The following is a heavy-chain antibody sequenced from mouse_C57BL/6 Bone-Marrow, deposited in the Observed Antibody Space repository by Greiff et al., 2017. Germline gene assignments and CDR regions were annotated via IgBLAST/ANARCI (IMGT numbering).Heavy chain of an antibody. CDR1: GFSLTSYG. D-gene: IGHD2-4*01. CDR3: ARHGGIYYDYYYAMDY. CDR2: IWSDGST. Sequence: VQGVESGPGLVAPSQSLSITCTVSGFSLTSYGVHWVRQPPGKGLVWLVVIWSDGSTTYNSALKSRLSISKDNSKSQVFLKMNSLPTDDTAMYYCARHGGIYYDYYYAMDYWGQGTSVTVSS. J-gene: IGHJ4*01. V-gene: IGHV2-6-1*01.